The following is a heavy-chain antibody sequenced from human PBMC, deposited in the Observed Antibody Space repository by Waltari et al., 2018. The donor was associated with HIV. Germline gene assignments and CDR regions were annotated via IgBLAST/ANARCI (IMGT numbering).Heavy chain of an antibody. CDR2: SRSKTKGYTT. CDR3: GRGAAGSVSDY. D-gene: IGHD2-15*01. V-gene: IGHV3-72*01. Sequence: EVQLVESGGGLVQPGGSLRLSCAASGFTLSDHYMDWVRQAPGKGLEWVGRSRSKTKGYTTEYAASVEGRFSISRDEASNSAYLQMNSLKTEDTAVYFCGRGAAGSVSDYWGPGTLVTVSS. CDR1: GFTLSDHY. J-gene: IGHJ4*02.